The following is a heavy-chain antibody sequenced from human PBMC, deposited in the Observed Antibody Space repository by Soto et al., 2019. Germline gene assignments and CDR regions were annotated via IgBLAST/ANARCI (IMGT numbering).Heavy chain of an antibody. J-gene: IGHJ4*02. CDR2: IIPIFGTA. D-gene: IGHD5-12*01. CDR1: GGTFSSYA. Sequence: SVKVSCKASGGTFSSYAISWVRQAPGQGLEWMGGIIPIFGTANYAQKFQGRITITADESTSTAYMELSSLRSEDTAVYYCARVCSGYDPREFDYWGQGTLVTVSS. V-gene: IGHV1-69*13. CDR3: ARVCSGYDPREFDY.